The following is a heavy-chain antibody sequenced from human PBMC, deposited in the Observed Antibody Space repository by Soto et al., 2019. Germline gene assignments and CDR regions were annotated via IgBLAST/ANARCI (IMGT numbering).Heavy chain of an antibody. CDR2: IKQDGSEK. CDR1: GFTFSSYW. D-gene: IGHD1-26*01. J-gene: IGHJ6*02. V-gene: IGHV3-7*01. Sequence: EVQLVESGGGLVQPGGSLRLSCAASGFTFSSYWMSWVRQAPGKGLEWVANIKQDGSEKYYVDSVKGRFTISRDNAKNSLYLQMNSLRAEDTAVYYCVRELRGRYMWDYYYYGMDVWGQGTTVTVSS. CDR3: VRELRGRYMWDYYYYGMDV.